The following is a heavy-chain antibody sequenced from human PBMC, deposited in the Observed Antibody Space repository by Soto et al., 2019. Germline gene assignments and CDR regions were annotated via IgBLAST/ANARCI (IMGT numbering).Heavy chain of an antibody. J-gene: IGHJ5*02. Sequence: SETLSLTCTVSGASSSSHYWSWVRQPPGKGLEWIGHVFYSGRTNYSPSLKSRVTMSVDTSKNQFSLKLTSVTAADTAVYYCASALCISTSCYQGNWFDPWGQGTPVTVS. CDR1: GASSSSHY. CDR2: VFYSGRT. D-gene: IGHD2-2*01. V-gene: IGHV4-59*08. CDR3: ASALCISTSCYQGNWFDP.